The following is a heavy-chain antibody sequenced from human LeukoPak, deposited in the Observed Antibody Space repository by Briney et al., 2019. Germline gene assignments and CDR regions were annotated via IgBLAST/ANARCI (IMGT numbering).Heavy chain of an antibody. CDR3: AREDHTANNWFDP. D-gene: IGHD5-18*01. CDR1: GGSFSSYG. V-gene: IGHV1-69*05. CDR2: IIPMLGRS. J-gene: IGHJ5*02. Sequence: SVKVSCKASGGSFSSYGISWVRQAPGQGLEWMGGIIPMLGRSNDAQKFQGRVTISTDESTSTAYMEMSSLRSEDTAVYYCAREDHTANNWFDPWGQGTLVTVSS.